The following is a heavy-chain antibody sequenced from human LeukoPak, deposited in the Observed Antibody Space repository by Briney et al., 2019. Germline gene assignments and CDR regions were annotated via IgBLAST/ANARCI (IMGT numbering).Heavy chain of an antibody. D-gene: IGHD3-9*01. Sequence: ASVKASCKASGGTFSSYAISWVRQAPGQGLEWMGRIIPILGIANYAQKFQGRVTITADKSTSTAYVELSSLRSEDTAVYYCARDLAHYDILTGSGEDFDYWGQGTLVTVSS. V-gene: IGHV1-69*04. CDR1: GGTFSSYA. CDR3: ARDLAHYDILTGSGEDFDY. J-gene: IGHJ4*02. CDR2: IIPILGIA.